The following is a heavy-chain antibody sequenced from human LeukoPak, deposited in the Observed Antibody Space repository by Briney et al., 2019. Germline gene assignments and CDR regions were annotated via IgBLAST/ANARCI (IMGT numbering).Heavy chain of an antibody. CDR2: IAGSSNI. J-gene: IGHJ4*02. CDR1: GFTFSTYS. V-gene: IGHV3-21*01. D-gene: IGHD6-19*01. CDR3: ARGRKQWLAIYYFDY. Sequence: GGSLRLSCAASGFTFSTYSMNWVRQAPGKGLEWVSSIAGSSNIYYADSVKGRFTISRDNAKNPLYLQMNSLRAEDTAVYYCARGRKQWLAIYYFDYWGQGTLVTVSS.